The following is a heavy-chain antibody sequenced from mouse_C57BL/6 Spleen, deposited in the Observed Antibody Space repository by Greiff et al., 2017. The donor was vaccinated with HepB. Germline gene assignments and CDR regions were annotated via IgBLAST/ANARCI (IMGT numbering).Heavy chain of an antibody. CDR3: ARRYYGSSLWYFDY. CDR1: GFTFSSYG. J-gene: IGHJ2*01. V-gene: IGHV5-6*02. CDR2: ISSGGSYT. D-gene: IGHD1-1*01. Sequence: DVMLVESGGDLVKPGGSLKLSCAASGFTFSSYGMSWVRQTPDKRLEWVATISSGGSYTYYPDSVKGRFTIARDNAKNTLYLQMISLKSEDTAMYYSARRYYGSSLWYFDYWGQGTTLTVSS.